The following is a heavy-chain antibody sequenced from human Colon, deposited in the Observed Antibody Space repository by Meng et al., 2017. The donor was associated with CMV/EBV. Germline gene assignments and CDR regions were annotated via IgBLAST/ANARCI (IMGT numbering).Heavy chain of an antibody. J-gene: IGHJ4*02. Sequence: QVQWLQSEAEVKKPGASVKVSCNTSGYTFSDYQIHWGRQAPGQGLEWMGWINSNSGATDYAQKFQGRFTMTRDTSITTVYMELSSLRSDDTAVYYCARDPSGSRVPFDYWGQGSLVTVSS. CDR1: GYTFSDYQ. CDR3: ARDPSGSRVPFDY. V-gene: IGHV1-2*02. D-gene: IGHD1-26*01. CDR2: INSNSGAT.